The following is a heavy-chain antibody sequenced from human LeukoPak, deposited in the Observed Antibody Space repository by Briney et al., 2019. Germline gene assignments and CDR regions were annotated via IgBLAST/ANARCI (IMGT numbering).Heavy chain of an antibody. Sequence: PGGSLRLSCAASGFTFSSYGMHWVRQAPGKGLEWVAVISYDGSNKYYADSVKGRFTISRDNSKNTLYLQMNSLRAEDTAVYYCAKDPRFTVTTLDYWGQGTLVTVSS. V-gene: IGHV3-30*18. J-gene: IGHJ4*02. D-gene: IGHD4-17*01. CDR1: GFTFSSYG. CDR2: ISYDGSNK. CDR3: AKDPRFTVTTLDY.